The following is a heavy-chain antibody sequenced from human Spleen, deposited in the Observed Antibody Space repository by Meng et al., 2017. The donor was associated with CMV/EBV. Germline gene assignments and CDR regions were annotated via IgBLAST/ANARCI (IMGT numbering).Heavy chain of an antibody. D-gene: IGHD2-15*01. CDR2: IIPFFGPA. CDR3: ARGPRYGGIKGGFDY. CDR1: GGTFSSYA. J-gene: IGHJ4*02. V-gene: IGHV1-69*05. Sequence: SVKVSCKASGGTFSSYAFSWVRQAPGQGLEWMGGIIPFFGPANYPQKFQGRVTITTDESTSTAYMDLSSLRSEDTAVYYFARGPRYGGIKGGFDYWGQGTLVTVSS.